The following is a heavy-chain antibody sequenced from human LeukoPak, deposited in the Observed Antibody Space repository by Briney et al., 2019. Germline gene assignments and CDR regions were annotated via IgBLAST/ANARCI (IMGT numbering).Heavy chain of an antibody. D-gene: IGHD1-26*01. V-gene: IGHV3-53*03. CDR3: ARGGSYLSAFDI. CDR1: GGSFSGYY. J-gene: IGHJ3*02. CDR2: IYSGGST. Sequence: ETLSLICAVYGGSFSGYYWSWIRQPPGKGLEWVSIIYSGGSTFYADSVKGRFTISRDNSKNTLYLQMNSLRAEDTAVYYCARGGSYLSAFDIWGQGTMVTVSS.